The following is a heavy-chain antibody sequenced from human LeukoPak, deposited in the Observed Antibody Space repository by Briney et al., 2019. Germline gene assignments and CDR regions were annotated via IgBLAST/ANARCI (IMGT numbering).Heavy chain of an antibody. J-gene: IGHJ4*02. CDR2: IYYSGST. V-gene: IGHV4-39*07. Sequence: PSETLSLTCTVSGGSISSSSYYWGWIRQPPGKGLEWIGSIYYSGSTYYNPSLKSRVTISVDTSKNQFSLKLSSVTAADTAVYYCARWFSYDRTFDYWGQGTLVTVSS. CDR1: GGSISSSSYY. CDR3: ARWFSYDRTFDY. D-gene: IGHD3-22*01.